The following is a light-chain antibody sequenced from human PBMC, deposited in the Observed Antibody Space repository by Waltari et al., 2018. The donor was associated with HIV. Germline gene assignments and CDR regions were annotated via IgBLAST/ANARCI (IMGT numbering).Light chain of an antibody. CDR3: SSYAGPNHLL. CDR1: SRAVGAYNF. V-gene: IGLV2-8*01. CDR2: GVN. J-gene: IGLJ2*01. Sequence: QSALTQPPSASGSPGQSVTFSCTGTSRAVGAYNFFSWYQQHPGKTPKLTIYGVNRRPSGVPDRFSGSKSGNTASLTVSGLQADDEADYYCSSYAGPNHLLFGGGTKLTVL.